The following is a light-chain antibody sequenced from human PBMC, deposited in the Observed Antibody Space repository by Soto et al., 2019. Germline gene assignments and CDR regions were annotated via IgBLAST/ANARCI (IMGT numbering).Light chain of an antibody. CDR3: QQSYSTRYT. J-gene: IGKJ2*01. Sequence: DIQMTQSPSSLSASVGDRVTITCRASQSISSYLNWYQQKPGKAPKLLIYAAYSLQSGVPSRFSGSGSGTDFTLTISSLQPEDFATYYCQQSYSTRYTFGQGTQLEIK. V-gene: IGKV1-39*01. CDR1: QSISSY. CDR2: AAY.